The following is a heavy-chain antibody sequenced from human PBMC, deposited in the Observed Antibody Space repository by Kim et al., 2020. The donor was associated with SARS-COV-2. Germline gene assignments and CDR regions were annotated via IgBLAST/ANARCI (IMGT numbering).Heavy chain of an antibody. CDR2: IYYSGST. D-gene: IGHD3-10*01. CDR3: AGARELWFGILDGMDV. Sequence: SETLSLTCTVSGGSISSYYWSWIRQPPGKGLEWIGYIYYSGSTNYNPSLKRRVTISVDTSKNQFSLKLSSVTAADTAVYYCAGARELWFGILDGMDVWGQGTTVTVSS. CDR1: GGSISSYY. V-gene: IGHV4-59*01. J-gene: IGHJ6*02.